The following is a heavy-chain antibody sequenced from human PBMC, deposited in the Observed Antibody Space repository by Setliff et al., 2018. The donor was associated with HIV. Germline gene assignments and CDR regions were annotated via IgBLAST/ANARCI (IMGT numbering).Heavy chain of an antibody. CDR2: ISGHSDSR. D-gene: IGHD1-26*01. Sequence: ASVKVSCKASGYTFTIYGITWVRQAPGQGLEWMGWISGHSDSRKYGQKFDGRVTLTMDTSTSTAYMELMKLTPDDTAVYYCARGWELNVWGQGTSVTVSS. CDR1: GYTFTIYG. V-gene: IGHV1-18*01. CDR3: ARGWELNV. J-gene: IGHJ6*02.